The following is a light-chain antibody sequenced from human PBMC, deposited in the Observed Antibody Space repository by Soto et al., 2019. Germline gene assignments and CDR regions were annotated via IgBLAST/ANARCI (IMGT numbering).Light chain of an antibody. CDR1: SSDVGGSNY. CDR3: SSHSSSGTLEV. CDR2: DVT. J-gene: IGLJ2*01. V-gene: IGLV2-14*01. Sequence: QSALTQPASVSGSPGQSITISCTGTSSDVGGSNYVSWYQQHPGKAPKLMIYDVTNRPSGVSNRFSGSKSGNTASLTISGLQAEDEADYYCSSHSSSGTLEVFDGGTKLTVL.